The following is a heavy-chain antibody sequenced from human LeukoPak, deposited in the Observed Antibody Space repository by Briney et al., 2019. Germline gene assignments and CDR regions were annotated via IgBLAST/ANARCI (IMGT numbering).Heavy chain of an antibody. D-gene: IGHD2-2*01. Sequence: GGSLRLSCAACGFTFSSYWMHWVRHAPGKGLVWVSRINTEGSSTKYADSAKGRFTISRDNAKNTLYLQMNSLRAEDTGVYYCARDQCTSTSCYGYNWFDPWGQGTLVTVPS. V-gene: IGHV3-74*01. CDR3: ARDQCTSTSCYGYNWFDP. CDR1: GFTFSSYW. J-gene: IGHJ5*02. CDR2: INTEGSST.